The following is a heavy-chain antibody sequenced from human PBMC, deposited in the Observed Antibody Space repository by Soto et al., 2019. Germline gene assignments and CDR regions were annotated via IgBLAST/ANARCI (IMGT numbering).Heavy chain of an antibody. J-gene: IGHJ4*02. CDR2: ISGSGGST. CDR3: AKGSPFYYGSGRAFPDY. D-gene: IGHD3-10*01. CDR1: GFTFSSYA. Sequence: EVQLLESGGGLVQPGGSLRLSCAASGFTFSSYAMSWVRQAPGKGLEWVSAISGSGGSTYYADSVKGRFTISRDNSKNTLYLQMNSLRPEDTAVYYCAKGSPFYYGSGRAFPDYWGQGTLVTVSS. V-gene: IGHV3-23*01.